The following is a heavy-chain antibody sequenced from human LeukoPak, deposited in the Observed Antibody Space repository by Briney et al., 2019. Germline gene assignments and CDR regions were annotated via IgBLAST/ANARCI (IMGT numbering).Heavy chain of an antibody. D-gene: IGHD2-21*02. V-gene: IGHV4-4*07. CDR2: MYTSGST. CDR3: ARVGDSATYFDY. J-gene: IGHJ4*02. CDR1: GASISSYY. Sequence: SETLSLTCTVSGASISSYYWSWVRQPPGKGLEWIGRMYTSGSTNYTPSLKSRVTMSGDKSNNQFSLKLSSETAADTAVYYCARVGDSATYFDYWGQGTLVTVSS.